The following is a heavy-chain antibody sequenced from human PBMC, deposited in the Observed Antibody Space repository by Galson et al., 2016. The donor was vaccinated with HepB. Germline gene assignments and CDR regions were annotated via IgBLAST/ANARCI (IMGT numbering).Heavy chain of an antibody. J-gene: IGHJ6*02. CDR1: GYTFSYYH. D-gene: IGHD3-10*01. CDR2: INSAGTDT. CDR3: ARSVATGPKSGGMGV. V-gene: IGHV3-21*01. Sequence: SLRLSCAGSGYTFSYYHLNWYRQAPGKGLEWVSTINSAGTDTYYPDSLRGRFTISRDNTKNSLFLQINSLRAEDTAVYYCARSVATGPKSGGMGVWGQGTAVTVSS.